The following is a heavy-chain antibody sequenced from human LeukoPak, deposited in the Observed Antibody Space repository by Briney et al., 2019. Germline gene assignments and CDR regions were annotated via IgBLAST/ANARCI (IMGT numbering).Heavy chain of an antibody. J-gene: IGHJ1*01. CDR2: INPDGRDT. Sequence: GGSLRLSCVVSGFTFNRCWMNWFRQAPGKGLEWVAHINPDGRDTYYVDSVKGRFTISRDNAQNSMYPQMNSLRVEDTAVYYCTSWGDTTAEYFQRWGQGTLVTVSS. CDR3: TSWGDTTAEYFQR. D-gene: IGHD2-21*02. V-gene: IGHV3-7*01. CDR1: GFTFNRCW.